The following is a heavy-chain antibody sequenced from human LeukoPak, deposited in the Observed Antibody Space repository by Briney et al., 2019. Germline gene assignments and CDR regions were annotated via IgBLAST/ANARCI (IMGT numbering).Heavy chain of an antibody. Sequence: SETLSLTCTVSGDSISINYNWGWIRQPPGKGLEWIGCIFYSGATYYSPSLKSRVTISVDTSKNQFSLKLSSMTAADTAVYYCVRHRQWLLFPDYWGQGTLVTVSS. D-gene: IGHD6-19*01. CDR2: IFYSGAT. J-gene: IGHJ4*02. V-gene: IGHV4-39*01. CDR3: VRHRQWLLFPDY. CDR1: GDSISINYN.